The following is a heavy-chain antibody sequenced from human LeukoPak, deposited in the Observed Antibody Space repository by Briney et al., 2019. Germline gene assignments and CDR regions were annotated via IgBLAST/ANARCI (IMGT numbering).Heavy chain of an antibody. V-gene: IGHV4-59*01. CDR1: GGSISSYY. Sequence: SETLSLTCTVSGGSISSYYWSWIRQPPGKGLEWIGYIYYSGSTNYNPSLKSRVTISVDTSKYQFSLKLSSVTAVDTAVYYCARGGRYYYGSGSYGNWFDPWGQGTLVTVSS. D-gene: IGHD3-10*01. CDR3: ARGGRYYYGSGSYGNWFDP. CDR2: IYYSGST. J-gene: IGHJ5*02.